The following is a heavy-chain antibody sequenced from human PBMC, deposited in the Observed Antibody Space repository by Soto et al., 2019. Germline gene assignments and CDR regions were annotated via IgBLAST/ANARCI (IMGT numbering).Heavy chain of an antibody. V-gene: IGHV1-69*06. Sequence: GASVKVSCKASGGTFSSYAISWVRQAPGQGLEWMGGIIPIFGTANYAQKFQGRVTITADKSTSTAYMELSSLRSEDTAVYYCATKADSSSSGSGWYAPSYSYGMDVWGQVTTVTVSS. CDR1: GGTFSSYA. J-gene: IGHJ6*02. D-gene: IGHD6-19*01. CDR2: IIPIFGTA. CDR3: ATKADSSSSGSGWYAPSYSYGMDV.